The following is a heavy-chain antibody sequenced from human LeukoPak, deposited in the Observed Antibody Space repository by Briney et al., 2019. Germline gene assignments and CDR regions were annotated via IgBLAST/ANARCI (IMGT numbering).Heavy chain of an antibody. CDR3: HYDSSGHDAFDI. J-gene: IGHJ3*02. V-gene: IGHV3-48*03. CDR1: GFTFNNYA. Sequence: GGSLRLSCAASGFTFNNYAMIWVRQAPGKGLEWVSSISSSGGTKYYADSLKGRFTISRDNARNSLYLHMNSLRAEDTAVYYCHYDSSGHDAFDIWGQGTMVTVSS. D-gene: IGHD3-22*01. CDR2: ISSSGGTK.